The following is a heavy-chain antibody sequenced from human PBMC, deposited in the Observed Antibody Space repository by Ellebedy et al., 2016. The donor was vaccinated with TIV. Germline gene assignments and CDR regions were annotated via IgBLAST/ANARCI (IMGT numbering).Heavy chain of an antibody. CDR2: IYYSGNT. CDR1: GGSISSYY. CDR3: ARGPYSSAPFDY. D-gene: IGHD6-25*01. V-gene: IGHV4-59*01. J-gene: IGHJ4*02. Sequence: MPSETLSLTCTVSGGSISSYYWSWIRQPPGKGLEWIRYIYYSGNTNYNPSLKSRVTISVDTSKNQFSLKLSSVTAADTAVYYCARGPYSSAPFDYWGQGTLVTVSS.